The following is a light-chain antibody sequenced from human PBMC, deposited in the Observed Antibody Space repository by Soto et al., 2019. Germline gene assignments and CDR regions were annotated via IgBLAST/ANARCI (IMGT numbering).Light chain of an antibody. J-gene: IGKJ4*01. CDR2: GAS. CDR1: QSVSRSY. CDR3: QQDYTLLT. V-gene: IGKV3D-7*01. Sequence: PGERVTLSCRASQSVSRSYLTWYQQKPGQAPRLLIYGASTRATSIPARFSGSGSGTDFTLTISSLQPEDFAVYYCQQDYTLLTFGGGTKVEIK.